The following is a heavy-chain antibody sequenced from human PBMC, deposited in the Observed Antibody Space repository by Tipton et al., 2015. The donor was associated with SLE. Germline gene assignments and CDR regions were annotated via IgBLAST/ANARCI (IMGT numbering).Heavy chain of an antibody. D-gene: IGHD3-16*01. CDR2: IYYSGST. J-gene: IGHJ5*02. CDR1: GGPISSYY. V-gene: IGHV4-59*01. CDR3: ARDLIDSPWFDP. Sequence: TLSLTCTVSGGPISSYYWSWIRQPPGKGLEWIGYIYYSGSTNYNPSLKSRVTISVDTSKNQFSLKLSSVTAADTAVYYCARDLIDSPWFDPWGQGTLVTVSS.